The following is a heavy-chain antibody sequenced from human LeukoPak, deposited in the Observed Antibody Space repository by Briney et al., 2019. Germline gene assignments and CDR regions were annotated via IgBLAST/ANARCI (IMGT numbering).Heavy chain of an antibody. CDR3: ARVIGSYSDSAY. CDR2: ITSSSSST. Sequence: GGSLRLSCAASGFTFSSFSMNWVRQAPGKGLEWISYITSSSSSTYYADSVKGRFTISRDNAKNSLYLQMNSLRAEGTAVYYCARVIGSYSDSAYWGQGTLVTVSS. V-gene: IGHV3-48*04. D-gene: IGHD1-26*01. J-gene: IGHJ4*02. CDR1: GFTFSSFS.